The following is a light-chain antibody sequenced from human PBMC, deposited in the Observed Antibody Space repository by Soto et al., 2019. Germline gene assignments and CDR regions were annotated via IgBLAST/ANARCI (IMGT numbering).Light chain of an antibody. CDR3: QQYSTYASSLT. CDR1: QNIKKW. Sequence: DFKLTQSPSTLSASAGDRVTITCRASQNIKKWLAWYQQKPGKAPKILIYDASNLGSGVPSRFRDSGSGTEFTLTISSLQSDDFATYYCQQYSTYASSLTFGQGTRLEN. V-gene: IGKV1-5*01. CDR2: DAS. J-gene: IGKJ5*01.